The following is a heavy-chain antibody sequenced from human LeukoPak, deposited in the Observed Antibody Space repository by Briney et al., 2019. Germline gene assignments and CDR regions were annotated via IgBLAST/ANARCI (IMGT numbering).Heavy chain of an antibody. Sequence: PWGSLRLSCAASGFTFSSYSMNWVRQAPGKGLEWVSSISSSSSYMYYADSVKGRFTISRDNAKSSLYLQMNSLRAEDTAVYYCAKDRRLYDYGSGSYFDYWGQGTLVTVSS. CDR2: ISSSSSYM. CDR3: AKDRRLYDYGSGSYFDY. V-gene: IGHV3-21*01. CDR1: GFTFSSYS. D-gene: IGHD3-10*01. J-gene: IGHJ4*02.